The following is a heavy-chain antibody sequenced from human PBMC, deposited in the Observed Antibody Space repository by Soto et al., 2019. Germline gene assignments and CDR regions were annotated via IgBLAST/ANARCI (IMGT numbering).Heavy chain of an antibody. J-gene: IGHJ4*02. V-gene: IGHV4-59*01. CDR3: ARYSYGSDYYFDY. D-gene: IGHD3-10*01. Sequence: SETLSLTCTVSGGSINSYYWSWIRQPPGKGLEWIGSIYYSGSTNSNPSLKSRVTMSVDTSKNQLSLKLSAVIAADTAIYYCARYSYGSDYYFDYWGQGTLVTVSS. CDR2: IYYSGST. CDR1: GGSINSYY.